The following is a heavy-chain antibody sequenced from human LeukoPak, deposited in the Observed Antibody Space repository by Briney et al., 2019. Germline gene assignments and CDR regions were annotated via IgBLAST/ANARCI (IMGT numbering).Heavy chain of an antibody. D-gene: IGHD2-15*01. J-gene: IGHJ4*02. CDR2: ISDGGGST. CDR1: GFTFSSYA. CDR3: VEDVLPLRIESFDY. V-gene: IGHV3-23*01. Sequence: SLRLSRAASGFTFSSYAMSWVRQAPGKGLKWVSAISDGGGSTYYADSVKGRFTISRDNSKNTLYLQMNSLRVEDTAVYYCVEDVLPLRIESFDYWGQGTLVTASS.